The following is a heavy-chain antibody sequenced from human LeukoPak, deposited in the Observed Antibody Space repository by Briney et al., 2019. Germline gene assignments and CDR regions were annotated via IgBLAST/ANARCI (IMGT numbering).Heavy chain of an antibody. V-gene: IGHV1-8*01. CDR2: MNPNSGNT. CDR3: ARGQGSSWHYRFFGMDV. J-gene: IGHJ6*02. D-gene: IGHD6-13*01. CDR1: GYTFTSYD. Sequence: ASVKVSCKASGYTFTSYDINWVRQATGQGLEWMGWMNPNSGNTGYAQKFQGRVTMTRNTSISTAYMELSSLRSEDTAVYYCARGQGSSWHYRFFGMDVWGQGTTVTVSS.